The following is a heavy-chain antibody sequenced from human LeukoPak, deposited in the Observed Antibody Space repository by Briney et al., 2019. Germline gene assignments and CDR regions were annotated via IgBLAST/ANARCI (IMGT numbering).Heavy chain of an antibody. J-gene: IGHJ6*02. D-gene: IGHD3-22*01. CDR2: IWYDGSNK. V-gene: IGHV3-33*01. CDR1: GFTFSSYG. CDR3: AREADSSGSRYYYGMDV. Sequence: GGSLRLSCAASGFTFSSYGMHWVRQAPGKGLEWVAVIWYDGSNKYYADSVKGRFTISRDNSKNTLYLQMNSLRAEDTAVYYCAREADSSGSRYYYGMDVWGQGTTVTVSS.